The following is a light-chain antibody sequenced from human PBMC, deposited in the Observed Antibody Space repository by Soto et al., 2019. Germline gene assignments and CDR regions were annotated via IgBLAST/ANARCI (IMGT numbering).Light chain of an antibody. CDR3: CSYAGSSTVV. J-gene: IGLJ2*01. Sequence: QSALTQPASVSGSPGLSITISCTGTSSDVGSYNLVSWYQQHPGKAPKLMIYAGSERPSGVSNRFSGSKSGNTASLTISGLQAEDEADYYCCSYAGSSTVVFGGGTKLTVL. V-gene: IGLV2-23*01. CDR2: AGS. CDR1: SSDVGSYNL.